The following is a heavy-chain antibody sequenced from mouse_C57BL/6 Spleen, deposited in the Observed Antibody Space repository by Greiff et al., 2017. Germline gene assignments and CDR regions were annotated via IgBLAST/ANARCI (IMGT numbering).Heavy chain of an antibody. V-gene: IGHV1-55*01. Sequence: VQLQQPGAELVKPGASVKMSCKASGYTFTSYWITWVKQRPGQGLEWIGDIYPGSGSTNYNEKFKSKATLTVDTSSSTAYMQLSSLTSEDSAVYYCARGTMVTTKYYFDDWGQGTTLTVSS. D-gene: IGHD2-2*01. J-gene: IGHJ2*01. CDR3: ARGTMVTTKYYFDD. CDR2: IYPGSGST. CDR1: GYTFTSYW.